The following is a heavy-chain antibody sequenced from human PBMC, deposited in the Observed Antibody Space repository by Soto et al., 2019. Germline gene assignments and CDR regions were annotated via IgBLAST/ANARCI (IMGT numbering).Heavy chain of an antibody. CDR2: IYPGDSDT. D-gene: IGHD3-22*01. Sequence: GSLKISCKGSGYSFTSYWIGWVRQMPGKGLEWMGIIYPGDSDTRYSPSFQGQVTISADKSISTAYLQWSSLKASDTAMYYCARSNYYYDSSGYYRHYYYGMDVWGQGTTVTVSS. V-gene: IGHV5-51*01. CDR3: ARSNYYYDSSGYYRHYYYGMDV. CDR1: GYSFTSYW. J-gene: IGHJ6*02.